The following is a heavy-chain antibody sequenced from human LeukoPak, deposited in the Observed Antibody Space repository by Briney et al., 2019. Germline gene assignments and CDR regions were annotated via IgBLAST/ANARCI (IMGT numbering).Heavy chain of an antibody. CDR2: IYYSAST. CDR1: GVSISGSSYY. V-gene: IGHV4-39*01. J-gene: IGHJ4*02. D-gene: IGHD2-2*01. CDR3: ARLKELLSYDY. Sequence: SETLSLTCTLSGVSISGSSYYWGGIRHPPGEGVEGIGSIYYSASTYYNASLKSRVTVSVDTSKTQFSLKLSSRTAAATAVYYCARLKELLSYDYWGQGTLVTVSS.